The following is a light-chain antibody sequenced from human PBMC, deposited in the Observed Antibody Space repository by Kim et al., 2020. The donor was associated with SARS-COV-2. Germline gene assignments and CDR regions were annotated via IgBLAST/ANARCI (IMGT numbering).Light chain of an antibody. CDR3: QEWVRTTVV. V-gene: IGLV3-1*01. J-gene: IGLJ3*02. CDR2: QDS. CDR1: KLGNKY. Sequence: SYELTQPPSVSVSPGQTASITCSGDKLGNKYTCWYQQKPGQAPVLVIYQDSKRPSGIPERFSGSNSGNTATLTISGTQAMDEADYYCQEWVRTTVVFGGG.